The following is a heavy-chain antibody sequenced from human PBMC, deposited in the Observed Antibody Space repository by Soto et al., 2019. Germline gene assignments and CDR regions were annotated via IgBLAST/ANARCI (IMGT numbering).Heavy chain of an antibody. CDR1: GFTFSSYD. CDR2: IGTAGDT. CDR3: ARPNSRYCSGGSCHKYFDY. Sequence: GGSLRLSCAASGFTFSSYDMHWVRQAIGKGLERVSAIGTAGDTYYPGSVKGRFTISRENAKNSLYLQMNSLRAGDTAVYYCARPNSRYCSGGSCHKYFDYWGQGTLVTVSS. J-gene: IGHJ4*02. D-gene: IGHD2-15*01. V-gene: IGHV3-13*01.